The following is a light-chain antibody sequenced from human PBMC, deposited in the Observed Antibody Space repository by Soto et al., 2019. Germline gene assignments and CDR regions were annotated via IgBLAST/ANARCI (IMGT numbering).Light chain of an antibody. CDR1: TGAVTTGHW. CDR2: DTN. CDR3: LLIYENVGEV. J-gene: IGLJ1*01. V-gene: IGLV7-46*01. Sequence: QAMVTQEPSLTVSPGGTVTLTCASSTGAVTTGHWPHWFQQKPGQTPRTLIYDTNNRHSWTPARFSGSLLGGKAALTLSDAQPEDEADYYCLLIYENVGEVFGAGTKVTVL.